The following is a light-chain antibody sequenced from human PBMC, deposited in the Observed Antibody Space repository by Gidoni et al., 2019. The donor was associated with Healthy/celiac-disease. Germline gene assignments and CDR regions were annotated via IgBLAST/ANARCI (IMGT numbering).Light chain of an antibody. J-gene: IGKJ1*01. Sequence: EIVLPQSPGTLSLSPGERATLSCRASQSVSSSYLAWYQQKPGQAPRLLIDGSASRATGIPDRFSGSGSGTDFTLTISRLEPEDFAVYYCQQYGSSPQTFGQGTKVEIK. CDR2: GSA. V-gene: IGKV3-20*01. CDR3: QQYGSSPQT. CDR1: QSVSSSY.